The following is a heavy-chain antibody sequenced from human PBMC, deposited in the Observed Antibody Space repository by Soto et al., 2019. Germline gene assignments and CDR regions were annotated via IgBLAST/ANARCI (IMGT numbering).Heavy chain of an antibody. J-gene: IGHJ5*02. CDR2: INVYNGNT. CDR1: GYTFTNYG. Sequence: ASVKVSCKASGYTFTNYGISWVRQAPGQGLEWMGWINVYNGNTKYAQKVQGRVTMTTDTSTSTAYMELRSLRSDDTAVYYCARASGSSYWFDPWGQGTLATVS. V-gene: IGHV1-18*01. CDR3: ARASGSSYWFDP. D-gene: IGHD1-26*01.